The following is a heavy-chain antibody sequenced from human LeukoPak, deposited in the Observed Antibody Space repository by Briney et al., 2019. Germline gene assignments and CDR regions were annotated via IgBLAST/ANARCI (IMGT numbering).Heavy chain of an antibody. CDR1: GGSISSYY. V-gene: IGHV4-59*01. D-gene: IGHD1-1*01. J-gene: IGHJ5*02. CDR3: AREGTAGTNLNWFDP. Sequence: SETLSLTCTVSGGSISSYYWSWIRQPPGQGLEWIGYISYSGSTNFNPSLKSRVTISVDTSKNQFSLKLSSVTAADTAVYYCAREGTAGTNLNWFDPWGQGTLVTVSS. CDR2: ISYSGST.